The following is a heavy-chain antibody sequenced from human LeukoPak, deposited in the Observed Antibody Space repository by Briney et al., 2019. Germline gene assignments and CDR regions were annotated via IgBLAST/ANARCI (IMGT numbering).Heavy chain of an antibody. CDR2: IKQDGSEK. Sequence: PGGSLRLSCAASEFTLSNYWMNWVRQATGKGLEWVANIKQDGSEKYYVRSVGGRFTISRYNDNTSLYLYMNSLRAEDTAVYFCLCDSSVTWSEYFQVWGQGTLVTVSS. CDR3: LCDSSVTWSEYFQV. V-gene: IGHV3-7*02. J-gene: IGHJ1*01. CDR1: EFTLSNYW. D-gene: IGHD3-22*01.